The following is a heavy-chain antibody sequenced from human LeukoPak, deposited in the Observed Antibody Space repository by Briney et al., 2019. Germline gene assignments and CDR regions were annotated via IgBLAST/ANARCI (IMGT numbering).Heavy chain of an antibody. CDR1: GGSFSGYY. CDR3: ASSRGGYNYSFDY. D-gene: IGHD5-24*01. J-gene: IGHJ4*02. V-gene: IGHV4-34*01. CDR2: INHSGST. Sequence: PSETLSLTCAVYGGSFSGYYWSWIRQPPGKGLEWIGEINHSGSTNYNPSLKSRVTISVDTSKNQFSLKLSSVTAADTAVYYCASSRGGYNYSFDYWGQGTLVTVSS.